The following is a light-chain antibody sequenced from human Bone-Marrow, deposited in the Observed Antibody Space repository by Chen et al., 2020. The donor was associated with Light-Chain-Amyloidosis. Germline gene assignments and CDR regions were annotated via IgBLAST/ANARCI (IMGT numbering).Light chain of an antibody. J-gene: IGLJ3*02. CDR2: EVN. V-gene: IGLV2-23*02. CDR3: CSYAITVNFFWV. CDR1: SSDIGGYDL. Sequence: QSALTQPASVSGSPGQSITISCTGPSSDIGGYDLISWYQRHPGKAPKLIIYEVNQRPSGVSYRFSGSKSGNTASLTISGLQAEDEADYFCCSYAITVNFFWVFGGGTKVTVL.